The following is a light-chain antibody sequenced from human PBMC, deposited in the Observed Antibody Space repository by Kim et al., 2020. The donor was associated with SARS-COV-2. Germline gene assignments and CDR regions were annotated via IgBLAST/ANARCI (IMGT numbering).Light chain of an antibody. V-gene: IGLV3-1*01. J-gene: IGLJ3*02. CDR2: EDS. Sequence: SESPGQKASITCSGDKLGNKSSRWNQRKPGQSPMLVIYEDSKRTSGIPERFSGSNSGNTATLTISGTQAMDEADYYCQAWDRTTVVFGGGTQLTVL. CDR1: KLGNKS. CDR3: QAWDRTTVV.